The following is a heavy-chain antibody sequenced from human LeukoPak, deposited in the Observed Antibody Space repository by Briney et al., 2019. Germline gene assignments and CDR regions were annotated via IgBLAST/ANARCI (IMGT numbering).Heavy chain of an antibody. J-gene: IGHJ4*02. V-gene: IGHV3-7*01. CDR3: ARLREIPVFGVVTKSTSYFDY. Sequence: GGSLRLSCAASGFTFNNYETHWVRQAPGKGLELVANIKQDRSEKYYVDSVKGRFTISRDNAKNSLYLQTNSLRAEDTAVYYCARLREIPVFGVVTKSTSYFDYWGQGTLVTVSS. D-gene: IGHD3-3*01. CDR2: IKQDRSEK. CDR1: GFTFNNYE.